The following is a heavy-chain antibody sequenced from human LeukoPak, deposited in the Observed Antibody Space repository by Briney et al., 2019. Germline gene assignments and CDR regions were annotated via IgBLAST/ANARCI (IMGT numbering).Heavy chain of an antibody. J-gene: IGHJ1*01. CDR3: ARGPRIAVLGPRIRRAEYFQH. Sequence: SETLSLTCSVSGDSISMHYWSWIRQPPGKGLEWIGEIKHSGSTHYNPSLKSRVLISVDTSKNQFSLKLSSVTAADTAVYFCARGPRIAVLGPRIRRAEYFQHWGQGTLVTVSS. V-gene: IGHV4-34*01. D-gene: IGHD6-19*01. CDR2: IKHSGST. CDR1: GDSISMHY.